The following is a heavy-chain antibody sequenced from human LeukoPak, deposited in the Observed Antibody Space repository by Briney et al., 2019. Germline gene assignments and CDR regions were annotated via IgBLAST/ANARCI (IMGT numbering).Heavy chain of an antibody. CDR3: ARDPQYQLLSLDY. CDR2: IKQDGSEK. D-gene: IGHD2-2*01. V-gene: IGHV3-7*01. Sequence: GGSLRLSCAASGFTFSSYWMSWVRQAPGKGLEWVANIKQDGSEKYYVDSVKGRFTISRDNAKNSLYLQMNSLRAEDTAVYYCARDPQYQLLSLDYWGQGTQVTVSS. J-gene: IGHJ4*02. CDR1: GFTFSSYW.